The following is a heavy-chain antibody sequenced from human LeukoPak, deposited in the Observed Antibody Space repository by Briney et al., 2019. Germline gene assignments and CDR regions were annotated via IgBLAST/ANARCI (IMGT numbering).Heavy chain of an antibody. D-gene: IGHD4-17*01. V-gene: IGHV1-46*01. Sequence: GASVKVSCKASGYTFTSYYMHWVRQAPGQGLEWMGIINPSGGSTSYAQKFQGRVTMTRDTSTSTAYMDLSSLRSEDTAVYYCAGDKQDEYGASRSDYWGQGTLVTVSS. J-gene: IGHJ4*02. CDR3: AGDKQDEYGASRSDY. CDR2: INPSGGST. CDR1: GYTFTSYY.